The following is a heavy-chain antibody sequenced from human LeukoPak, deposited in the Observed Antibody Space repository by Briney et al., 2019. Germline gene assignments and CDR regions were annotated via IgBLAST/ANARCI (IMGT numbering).Heavy chain of an antibody. D-gene: IGHD3-16*02. V-gene: IGHV3-23*01. CDR1: GFTFSSYA. Sequence: GGSLGLSCAASGFTFSSYAMSWVRQAPGKGLEWVSAISGSGGSTYYADSVKGRFTISRDNSKNTLYLQMNSLRAEDTAVYYCAKFHYDYVWGSYRYTRYFDYWGQGTLVTVSS. CDR3: AKFHYDYVWGSYRYTRYFDY. CDR2: ISGSGGST. J-gene: IGHJ4*02.